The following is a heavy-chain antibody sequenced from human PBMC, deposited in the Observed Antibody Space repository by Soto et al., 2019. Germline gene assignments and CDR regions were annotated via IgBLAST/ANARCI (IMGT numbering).Heavy chain of an antibody. V-gene: IGHV4-34*01. Sequence: SETLSLTCAVYGGSFSGYYWSWIRQPPGKGLEWIGEINHSGSTNYNPSLKSRVTISVDTSKNQFSLKLSSVTAADTAVYYCARVFACSSTSCYPPGNYYYYMDVWGKGTTVTVSS. D-gene: IGHD2-2*01. CDR3: ARVFACSSTSCYPPGNYYYYMDV. CDR1: GGSFSGYY. CDR2: INHSGST. J-gene: IGHJ6*03.